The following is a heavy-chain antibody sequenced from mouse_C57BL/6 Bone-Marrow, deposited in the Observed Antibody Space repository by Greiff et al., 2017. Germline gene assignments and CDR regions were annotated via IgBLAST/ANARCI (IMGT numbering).Heavy chain of an antibody. CDR2: SDPENGDT. Sequence: EVQLQQSGAELVRPGASVKLSCTASGFNIKDDYMHWVEQRPEQGLEWIGWSDPENGDTEYASKFQGKATITADTSSNTAYLQLSSLTSEDTAVYYCTHSNYRFAYWGQGTLVTVSA. V-gene: IGHV14-4*01. D-gene: IGHD2-5*01. J-gene: IGHJ3*01. CDR3: THSNYRFAY. CDR1: GFNIKDDY.